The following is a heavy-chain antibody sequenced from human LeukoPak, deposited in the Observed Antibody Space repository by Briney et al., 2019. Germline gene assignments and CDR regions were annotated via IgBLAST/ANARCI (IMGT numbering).Heavy chain of an antibody. CDR3: AHMKSSSWSPLFFDY. D-gene: IGHD6-13*01. CDR2: IYWDDDK. J-gene: IGHJ4*02. V-gene: IGHV2-5*02. CDR1: GFSLSASGVG. Sequence: SGATLVDPTQTLTLTCSFSGFSLSASGVGVGWIRQPQGKALEWLALIYWDDDKRYSPSLKSRLTITKDTSKNQVVLTMTNMDPVDTATYYCAHMKSSSWSPLFFDYWGQGTLVTVSS.